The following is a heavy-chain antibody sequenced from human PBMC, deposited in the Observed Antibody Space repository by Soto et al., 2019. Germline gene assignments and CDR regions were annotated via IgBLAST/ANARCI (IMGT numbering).Heavy chain of an antibody. CDR1: GFTFSIYA. D-gene: IGHD3-22*01. J-gene: IGHJ4*02. V-gene: IGHV3-64D*06. CDR2: ISINGGST. Sequence: GGSLRLSCSASGFTFSIYAMHWVRQAPGKGLEYVSSISINGGSTHYADSVKGRLTISRDNSKNTQYLQMSSLRADDTALYYCVKGEYYYDSSGYYPFDYWGQGTLVTVSS. CDR3: VKGEYYYDSSGYYPFDY.